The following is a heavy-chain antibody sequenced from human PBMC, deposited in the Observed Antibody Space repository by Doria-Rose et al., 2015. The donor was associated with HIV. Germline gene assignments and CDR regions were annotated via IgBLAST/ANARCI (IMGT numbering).Heavy chain of an antibody. Sequence: QVTLKESGPVLVKPTETLTLTCTVSGVSLSSPGMGVSLIRQPPGKALEWLANIFSDDERAYNTSLKSRLTISRGTSKSQVVLTMTDMDPVDTATYYCARIKSSRWYHKYYFDFWGQGTLVIVSA. CDR1: GVSLSSPGMG. J-gene: IGHJ4*02. D-gene: IGHD6-13*01. V-gene: IGHV2-26*01. CDR2: IFSDDER. CDR3: ARIKSSRWYHKYYFDF.